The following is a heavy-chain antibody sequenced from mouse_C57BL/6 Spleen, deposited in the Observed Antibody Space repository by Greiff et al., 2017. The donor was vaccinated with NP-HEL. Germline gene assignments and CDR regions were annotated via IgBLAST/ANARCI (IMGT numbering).Heavy chain of an antibody. CDR2: IDPSDSYT. CDR1: GYTFTSYW. D-gene: IGHD1-1*01. Sequence: QVQLQQPGAELVMPGASVKLSCKASGYTFTSYWMHWVKQRPGQGLEWIGEIDPSDSYTNYNQKFKGKSTLTVDKSSSTAYMQLSSLTSEDSEVYYGERGGITRVVEVDYWGQGTTLTVSA. J-gene: IGHJ2*01. CDR3: ERGGITRVVEVDY. V-gene: IGHV1-69*01.